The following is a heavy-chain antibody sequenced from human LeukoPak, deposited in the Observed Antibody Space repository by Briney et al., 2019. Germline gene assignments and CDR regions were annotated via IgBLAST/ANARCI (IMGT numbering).Heavy chain of an antibody. V-gene: IGHV3-23*01. CDR2: ISGSGGST. CDR1: GFTFSSYA. J-gene: IGHJ4*02. CDR3: AKDHFPSGSFSLPSCPSGF. Sequence: PGGSLRLSCAASGFTFSSYAMSWVRQAPGKGLEWVSAISGSGGSTYYADSVKGRFTISRDNSKNTLYLQMDSLRAEDTAVYFCAKDHFPSGSFSLPSCPSGFWGQGTLVTVSS. D-gene: IGHD1-26*01.